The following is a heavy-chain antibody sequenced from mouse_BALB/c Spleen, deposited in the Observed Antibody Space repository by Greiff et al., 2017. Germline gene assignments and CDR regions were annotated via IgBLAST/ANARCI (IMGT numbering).Heavy chain of an antibody. CDR1: GFAFSSYD. D-gene: IGHD1-1*01. CDR3: ARHALRGYAMDY. J-gene: IGHJ4*01. Sequence: EVKLVESGGGLVKPGGSLKLSCAASGFAFSSYDMSWVRQTPEKRLEWVAYISSGGGSTYYPDTVKGRFTISRDNAKNTLYLQMSSLKSEDTAMYYCARHALRGYAMDYWGQGTSVTVSS. CDR2: ISSGGGST. V-gene: IGHV5-12-1*01.